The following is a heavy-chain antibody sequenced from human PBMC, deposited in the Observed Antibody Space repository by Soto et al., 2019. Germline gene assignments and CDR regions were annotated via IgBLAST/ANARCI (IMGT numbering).Heavy chain of an antibody. J-gene: IGHJ4*02. V-gene: IGHV3-74*01. D-gene: IGHD1-26*01. CDR1: GFSISDYW. CDR3: VRDGRWLQAYYFDY. CDR2: IHSEGINT. Sequence: GGSLRLSXVASGFSISDYWMHWVRQAPGKGLVWVSRIHSEGINTDYADSVKGRFSISRDNAKNTVYLQMNGLKAEDTAVYYCVRDGRWLQAYYFDYWGQGTLVTVSS.